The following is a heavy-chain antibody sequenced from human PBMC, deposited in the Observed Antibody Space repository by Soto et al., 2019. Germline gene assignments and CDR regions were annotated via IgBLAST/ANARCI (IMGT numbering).Heavy chain of an antibody. J-gene: IGHJ6*03. D-gene: IGHD5-12*01. CDR3: ARDYSGYGQYMDV. V-gene: IGHV1-2*04. CDR1: GYTFTGYY. Sequence: ASVKVSCKASGYTFTGYYMHWVRQAPGQGLEWMGCINPNSGGTNYPQKFQGWVTMTEDRSISTAYMELSRLGSDDTAVYYCARDYSGYGQYMDVWGKGTTVTVSS. CDR2: INPNSGGT.